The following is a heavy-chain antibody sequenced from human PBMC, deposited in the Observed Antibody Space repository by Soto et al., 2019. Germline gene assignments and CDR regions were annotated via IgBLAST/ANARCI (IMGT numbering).Heavy chain of an antibody. J-gene: IGHJ6*02. D-gene: IGHD3-10*01. Sequence: GGSLRLSCAASGFTFSSDWMHWVRQAPGKGLVWVSRINTDGSDTSYADSVKGRFTISRDNAKNSLYLQMNSLRDEDTAVYYCAREGVYYGSGTSYGMDVWGQGTTVTVSS. CDR1: GFTFSSDW. V-gene: IGHV3-74*01. CDR3: AREGVYYGSGTSYGMDV. CDR2: INTDGSDT.